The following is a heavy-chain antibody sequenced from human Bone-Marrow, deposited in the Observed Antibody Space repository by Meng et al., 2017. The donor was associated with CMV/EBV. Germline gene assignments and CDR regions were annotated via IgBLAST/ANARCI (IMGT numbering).Heavy chain of an antibody. D-gene: IGHD2-2*01. CDR3: ASVFVVVPANYYYGMDV. V-gene: IGHV4-59*01. CDR2: IYYSGST. CDR1: GGSISSYY. Sequence: SETLSPTCTVSGGSISSYYWSWIRQPPGKGLEWIGYIYYSGSTNYNPSLKSRVTISVDTSKNQFSLKLSSVTAADTAVYYCASVFVVVPANYYYGMDVWGQGTTVTVSS. J-gene: IGHJ6*02.